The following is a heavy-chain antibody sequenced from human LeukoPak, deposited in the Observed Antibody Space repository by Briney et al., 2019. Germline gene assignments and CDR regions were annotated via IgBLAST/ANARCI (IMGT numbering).Heavy chain of an antibody. CDR1: GYSFTSYW. V-gene: IGHV5-51*01. CDR3: ARLSREYCSSTSCPRGYYYYYYMDV. Sequence: GESLKISCKGSGYSFTSYWIGWVRQMPGKGLEWMGITYPGDSDTRYSPSFQGQVTISADKSISTAYLQWSSLKASDTAMYYCARLSREYCSSTSCPRGYYYYYYMDVWGKGTTVTVSS. CDR2: TYPGDSDT. J-gene: IGHJ6*03. D-gene: IGHD2-2*01.